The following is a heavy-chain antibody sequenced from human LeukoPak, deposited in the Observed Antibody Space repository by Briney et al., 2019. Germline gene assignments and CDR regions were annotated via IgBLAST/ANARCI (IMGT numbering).Heavy chain of an antibody. CDR2: ISAYNGNT. CDR3: ARGGWHLYFDL. J-gene: IGHJ2*01. CDR1: GYTFTSYG. Sequence: GASVKVSCKGSGYTFTSYGISWVRQAPGQGLEWMGWISAYNGNTQYAQKLQGRVTMTTDTSTSTVHMELRSLRSDDTAVYYCARGGWHLYFDLWGRGTLVTVSS. D-gene: IGHD6-19*01. V-gene: IGHV1-18*01.